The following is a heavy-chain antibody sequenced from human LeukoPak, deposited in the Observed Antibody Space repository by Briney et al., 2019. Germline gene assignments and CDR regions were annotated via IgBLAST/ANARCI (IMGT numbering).Heavy chain of an antibody. CDR2: IIHSGST. D-gene: IGHD3-9*01. CDR3: ARADYDILTD. Sequence: SETLSLTCAVYGGSFSSYYWSWIRQPPGKGLEWIGDIIHSGSTNYNPSLKSRVTISVDTSKNQFSLQLNSVTPEDTAVYYCARADYDILTDWGQGTLVTVSS. V-gene: IGHV4-34*12. J-gene: IGHJ4*02. CDR1: GGSFSSYY.